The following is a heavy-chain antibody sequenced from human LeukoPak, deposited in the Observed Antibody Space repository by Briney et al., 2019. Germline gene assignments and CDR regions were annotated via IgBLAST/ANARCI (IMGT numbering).Heavy chain of an antibody. D-gene: IGHD6-19*01. V-gene: IGHV4-4*07. CDR2: IYTSGST. CDR1: GGSISSYY. Sequence: SETLSLTCTVSGGSISSYYWSWIRQPAGKGLEWIGRIYTSGSTNYNPSLKSRVTMSVDTSKNRFSLKLSSVTAADTAVYYCAVTPSPYSSGWYGFDYWGQGTLVTVSS. CDR3: AVTPSPYSSGWYGFDY. J-gene: IGHJ4*02.